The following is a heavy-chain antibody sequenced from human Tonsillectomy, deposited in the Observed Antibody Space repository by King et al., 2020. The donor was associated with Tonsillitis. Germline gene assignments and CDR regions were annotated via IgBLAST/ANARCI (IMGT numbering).Heavy chain of an antibody. J-gene: IGHJ5*02. CDR2: INSNSGDT. D-gene: IGHD1-26*01. CDR3: ARVSMVGGTPSGFDP. Sequence: LQLVQSGADVKKPGASVKVSCKASGYTFTAYYMHWVRQAPGQGLEWMGWINSNSGDTKYAQKFQGRVTMTRDTSISTAYMELSRLTSDDTALYYCARVSMVGGTPSGFDPWGQGTLVIVSS. V-gene: IGHV1-2*02. CDR1: GYTFTAYY.